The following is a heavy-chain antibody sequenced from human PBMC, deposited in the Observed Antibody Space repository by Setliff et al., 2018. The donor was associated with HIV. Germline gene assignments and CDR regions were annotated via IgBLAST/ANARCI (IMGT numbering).Heavy chain of an antibody. V-gene: IGHV4-34*01. D-gene: IGHD3-3*01. CDR2: INHSGST. Sequence: PSETQSLTCAVYGGSFSGYYWSWIRQSPGNGLEWIGEINHSGSTKYNPSLKSRVTISVDTSKNQFSLKLSSVTAADTAVYYCARGTAYYNFWSGYSQDYYYYMDVWGKGTTVTVSS. CDR3: ARGTAYYNFWSGYSQDYYYYMDV. CDR1: GGSFSGYY. J-gene: IGHJ6*03.